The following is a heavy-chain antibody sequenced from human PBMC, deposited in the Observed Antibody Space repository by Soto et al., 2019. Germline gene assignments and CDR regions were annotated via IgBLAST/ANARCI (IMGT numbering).Heavy chain of an antibody. J-gene: IGHJ4*02. CDR2: ISVNNGNT. D-gene: IGHD3-22*01. Sequence: APVKLSWKASGYRFTIYSGSCVLQSPGQGLEWMGWISVNNGNTNYAQKFQGRVTMTTDTYTSTAYMELRSLKSDDTAVYYCARDPRMYYYDTTGSPIDNWGPGTLVTVSS. CDR3: ARDPRMYYYDTTGSPIDN. CDR1: GYRFTIYS. V-gene: IGHV1-18*01.